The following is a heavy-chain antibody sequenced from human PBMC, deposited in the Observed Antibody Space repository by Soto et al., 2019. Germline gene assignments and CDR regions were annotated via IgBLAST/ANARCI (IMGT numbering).Heavy chain of an antibody. Sequence: SVKVSCKASGGTFSSYAISWVRQAPGQGLEWMGGIIPIFGTANYAQKFQGRVTITADESTSTAYMELSSLRSEDTAVYYCARAGYYDSRAYNWFDPWGQGALVTV. CDR2: IIPIFGTA. V-gene: IGHV1-69*13. CDR1: GGTFSSYA. J-gene: IGHJ5*02. D-gene: IGHD3-22*01. CDR3: ARAGYYDSRAYNWFDP.